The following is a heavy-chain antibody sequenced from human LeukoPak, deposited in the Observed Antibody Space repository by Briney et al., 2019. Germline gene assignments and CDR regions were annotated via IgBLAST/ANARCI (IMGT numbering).Heavy chain of an antibody. CDR2: INSDGSST. Sequence: PGGSLRLSCAASGFTFSSYWMHWLRQAPAKGLVWVSRINSDGSSTIHADSVKGRFTISRDNAKNTLYLQMNSLRAEDTTVYYCAREVYSSGWSSFDYWGQGTLVTVSS. CDR1: GFTFSSYW. D-gene: IGHD6-19*01. J-gene: IGHJ4*02. V-gene: IGHV3-74*01. CDR3: AREVYSSGWSSFDY.